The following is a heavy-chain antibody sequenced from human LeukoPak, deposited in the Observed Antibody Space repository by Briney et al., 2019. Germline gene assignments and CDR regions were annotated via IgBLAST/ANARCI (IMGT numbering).Heavy chain of an antibody. CDR1: GGSFSNYA. CDR2: IIPIFGTA. Sequence: SVKVSCKASGGSFSNYAISWVRQAPGQGLEWMGGIIPIFGTANYAQKFQGRVTITADESTSTAYMELSSLRSEDTAVYYCAREGGSYYYFDYWGQGTLVTVSS. J-gene: IGHJ4*02. D-gene: IGHD1-26*01. CDR3: AREGGSYYYFDY. V-gene: IGHV1-69*13.